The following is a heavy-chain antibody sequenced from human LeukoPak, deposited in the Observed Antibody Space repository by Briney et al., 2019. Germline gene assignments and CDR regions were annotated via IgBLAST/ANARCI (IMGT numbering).Heavy chain of an antibody. J-gene: IGHJ4*02. CDR3: AKESGKFDY. V-gene: IGHV3-43*02. Sequence: GGSLRLSCVASGLPIADFAMHWVRQAPGKGLEWVSLISGDGVSAFYADSVKGRFSISRDNSKNSLYLEMNSLRTEDAAMYYCAKESGKFDYWGQGTLVAVSS. CDR2: ISGDGVSA. CDR1: GLPIADFA.